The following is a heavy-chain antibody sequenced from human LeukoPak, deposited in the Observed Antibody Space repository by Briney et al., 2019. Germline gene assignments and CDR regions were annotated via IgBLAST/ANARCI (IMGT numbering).Heavy chain of an antibody. Sequence: SETLSLTCTVSGGSISSYYWSWIRQPPGKGLEWIGYIYYSGSTNYNPSPKSRVTISVDTSKNQFSLKLSSVTAADTAVYYCARQGLIAAAGPRFYYYYGMDVWGQGTTVTVSS. D-gene: IGHD6-13*01. J-gene: IGHJ6*02. CDR3: ARQGLIAAAGPRFYYYYGMDV. CDR1: GGSISSYY. CDR2: IYYSGST. V-gene: IGHV4-59*08.